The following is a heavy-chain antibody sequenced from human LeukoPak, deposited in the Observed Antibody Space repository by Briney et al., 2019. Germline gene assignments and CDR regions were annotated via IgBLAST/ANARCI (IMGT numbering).Heavy chain of an antibody. CDR3: ARGDDISPGRVLEY. V-gene: IGHV3-23*01. CDR2: INERGDIT. D-gene: IGHD3-9*01. Sequence: GGSLRLSWVASAFTFSKHPMSWFRQAPGNGLELVSAINERGDITKYADSVMRRFTISRDNSKNTPYLQMNSLRAEDTAVYYCARGDDISPGRVLEYWGRGTLVTVSS. CDR1: AFTFSKHP. J-gene: IGHJ4*02.